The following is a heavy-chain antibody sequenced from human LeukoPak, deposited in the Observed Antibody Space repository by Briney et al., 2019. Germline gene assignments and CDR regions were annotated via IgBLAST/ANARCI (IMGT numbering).Heavy chain of an antibody. CDR2: ISPGGGTT. CDR1: GFSFGSEA. J-gene: IGHJ5*02. Sequence: GGSLRLSCVVSGFSFGSEAMSWVRQAPGRGLEWVSSISPGGGTTYYADSVKGRFTISRDNAKNSLYLQMNSLRAEDTAVYYCAREEGYCSSTSCSNWFDPWGQGTLVTVSS. V-gene: IGHV3-23*01. D-gene: IGHD2-2*01. CDR3: AREEGYCSSTSCSNWFDP.